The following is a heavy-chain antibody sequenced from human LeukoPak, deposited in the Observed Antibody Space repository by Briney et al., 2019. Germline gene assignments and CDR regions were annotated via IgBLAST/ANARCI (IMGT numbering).Heavy chain of an antibody. Sequence: GASVKVSCKASGSTFTSYDINWVRQATGQGLEWMGWMYPNSGNTGYAQKFQGRVTITRNTSISTAYMELSSLRSEDTAVYYCARGIWEYQLISNWFDPWGQGTLVTVSS. D-gene: IGHD2-2*01. V-gene: IGHV1-8*03. CDR2: MYPNSGNT. CDR3: ARGIWEYQLISNWFDP. J-gene: IGHJ5*02. CDR1: GSTFTSYD.